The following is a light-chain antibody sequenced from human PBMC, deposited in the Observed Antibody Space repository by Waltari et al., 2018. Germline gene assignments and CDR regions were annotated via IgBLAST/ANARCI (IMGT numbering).Light chain of an antibody. J-gene: IGKJ2*01. CDR1: QSVSRK. V-gene: IGKV3-15*01. CDR3: QQYDNWPPYT. CDR2: GAS. Sequence: EIVMTQSPATLSVSPGESATLSCRASQSVSRKLAWYQQKPGQAPRLRIFGASTRATGIPDRFSGNGSGTDFTLTISSLQSEDFAVYYCQQYDNWPPYTFGQGTKLEIK.